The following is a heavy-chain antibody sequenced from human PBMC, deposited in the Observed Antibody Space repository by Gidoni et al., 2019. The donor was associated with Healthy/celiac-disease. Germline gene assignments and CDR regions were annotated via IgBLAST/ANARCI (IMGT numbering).Heavy chain of an antibody. CDR3: ASAVVVVTAARIAFDY. CDR2: IYHRGST. V-gene: IGHV4-4*02. J-gene: IGHJ4*02. D-gene: IGHD2-21*02. Sequence: QVQLQESGPGLVNPSGTLSSTCAVSGGALRSSNWWSWGRQPPGKGLEWIGEIYHRGSTNYNPSRKSRGNISVDKSKNQFSLKLRSVTAADTAVDYCASAVVVVTAARIAFDYWGQGTLVTVSS. CDR1: GGALRSSNW.